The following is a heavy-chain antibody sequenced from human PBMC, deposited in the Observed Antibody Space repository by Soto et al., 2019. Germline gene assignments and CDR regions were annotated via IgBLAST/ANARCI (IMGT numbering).Heavy chain of an antibody. CDR3: AKDMGYCSGGSCSGAFDI. V-gene: IGHV3-23*01. Sequence: EVQLLESGGGLVQPGGSLRLSCAASGFTFSSYAMSWVRQAPGKGLEWVSAISGSGGSTYYADSVKGRFTISRDNSKNTLYLQMNSLRAEDTAVYYCAKDMGYCSGGSCSGAFDIWGQGTMVTVSS. CDR1: GFTFSSYA. J-gene: IGHJ3*02. D-gene: IGHD2-15*01. CDR2: ISGSGGST.